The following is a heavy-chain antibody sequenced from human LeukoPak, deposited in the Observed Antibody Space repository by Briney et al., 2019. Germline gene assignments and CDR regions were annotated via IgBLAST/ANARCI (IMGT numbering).Heavy chain of an antibody. V-gene: IGHV4-30-4*08. D-gene: IGHD6-19*01. CDR3: ASSSGWTLYYFDY. CDR1: GGSISSGGYY. J-gene: IGHJ4*02. CDR2: IYYSGST. Sequence: SETLSLTCTVSGGSISSGGYYWSWIRQHPGKGLEWIGYIYYSGSTYYNPSLKSRVTISVDTSKNQFSLKLSSVTAADTAVYYCASSSGWTLYYFDYWGQGTLVTVSS.